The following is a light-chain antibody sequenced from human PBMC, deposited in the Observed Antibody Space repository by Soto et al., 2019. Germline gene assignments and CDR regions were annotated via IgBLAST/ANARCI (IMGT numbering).Light chain of an antibody. CDR1: SSDVGAYNY. CDR3: SSYTGGSTYV. CDR2: DVS. V-gene: IGLV2-14*01. Sequence: QSALTQPASVSGSPGQSITISCTGTSSDVGAYNYVSWYQQHPGKAPKLMISDVSHRPSGVSNRFSGSKSGNTASLTISGLQAEDEADYYCSSYTGGSTYVFGTGTKVTVL. J-gene: IGLJ1*01.